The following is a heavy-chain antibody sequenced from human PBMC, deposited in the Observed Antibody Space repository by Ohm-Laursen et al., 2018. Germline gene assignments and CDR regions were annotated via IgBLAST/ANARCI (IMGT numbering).Heavy chain of an antibody. CDR3: AMTYYDILTGYSL. CDR2: INPNSGGT. CDR1: GYTFTGYY. Sequence: ASVKVSCKASGYTFTGYYMHWVRQAPGQGLEWMGWINPNSGGTNYAQKFQGRVTVTRDTSISTAYMELSRLRSDDTAVYYCAMTYYDILTGYSLWGQGTLVTVSS. D-gene: IGHD3-9*01. V-gene: IGHV1-2*02. J-gene: IGHJ4*02.